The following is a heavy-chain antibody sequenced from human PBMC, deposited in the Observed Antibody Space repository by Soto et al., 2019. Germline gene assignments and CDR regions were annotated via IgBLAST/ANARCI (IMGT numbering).Heavy chain of an antibody. J-gene: IGHJ4*02. CDR1: GGSISSYY. CDR2: IYYSGST. V-gene: IGHV4-59*01. Sequence: SETLSLTCTVSGGSISSYYWSWIRQPPGKGLEWIGYIYYSGSTNYNPSLKSRVTISVATSKNQFSLKLSSVTAADTAVYYCASMNRGTMVPYYFDYWGQGTLVTVSS. D-gene: IGHD3-10*01. CDR3: ASMNRGTMVPYYFDY.